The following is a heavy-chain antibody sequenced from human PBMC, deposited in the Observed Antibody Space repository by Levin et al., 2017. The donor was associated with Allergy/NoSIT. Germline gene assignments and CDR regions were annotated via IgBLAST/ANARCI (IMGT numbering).Heavy chain of an antibody. CDR2: IKPDGSAK. J-gene: IGHJ4*02. Sequence: TGGSLRLSCAAPGFTFSIYWMSWVRQAPGKGLEWVANIKPDGSAKYYMDSVKGRFTISRDNAKNSLYLQMNSLRAEDTAVYYCARDASYYGSGTNGDYFDYWGQGTLVTVSS. CDR3: ARDASYYGSGTNGDYFDY. D-gene: IGHD3-10*01. V-gene: IGHV3-7*04. CDR1: GFTFSIYW.